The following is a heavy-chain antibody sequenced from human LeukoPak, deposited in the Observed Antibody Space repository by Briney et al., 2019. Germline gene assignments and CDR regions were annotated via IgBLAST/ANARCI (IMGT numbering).Heavy chain of an antibody. CDR3: ARVTSRRYYGSGSSKYNWFDP. V-gene: IGHV1-69*13. CDR1: GGTFSSYA. Sequence: PRASVNVSCKASGGTFSSYAIRWVRQAPGQGLEWMGGIIPIFGTANYAQKFQGRVTITADESTSTAYMELSSLRSEDTAVYYCARVTSRRYYGSGSSKYNWFDPWGQGTLVTVPS. CDR2: IIPIFGTA. D-gene: IGHD3-10*01. J-gene: IGHJ5*02.